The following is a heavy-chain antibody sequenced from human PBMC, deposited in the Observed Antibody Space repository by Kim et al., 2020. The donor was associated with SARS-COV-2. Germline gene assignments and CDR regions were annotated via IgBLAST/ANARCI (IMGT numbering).Heavy chain of an antibody. CDR1: GFTFSSYW. CDR3: AKQLRYFDWLFGGFDY. V-gene: IGHV3-7*01. CDR2: IKQDGSEK. J-gene: IGHJ4*02. D-gene: IGHD3-9*01. Sequence: GGSLRLSCAASGFTFSSYWMSWVRQAPGKGLEWVANIKQDGSEKYYVDSVKGRFTISRDNAKNSLYLQMNSLRAEATAVYYCAKQLRYFDWLFGGFDYWGQGTLVTVSS.